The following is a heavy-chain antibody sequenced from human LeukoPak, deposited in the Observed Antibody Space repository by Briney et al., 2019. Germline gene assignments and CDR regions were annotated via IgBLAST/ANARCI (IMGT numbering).Heavy chain of an antibody. Sequence: GGSLRLSCAASGFTFSSYAMHWVRQAPGKGLEWVAVISYDGSNKYYADSVKGRFTISRDNTKNTLYLQMNSLRGEDTAVYYCARDRSRWSITPGADVWGQGTTVTVSS. CDR2: ISYDGSNK. CDR1: GFTFSSYA. J-gene: IGHJ6*02. V-gene: IGHV3-30-3*01. D-gene: IGHD4-23*01. CDR3: ARDRSRWSITPGADV.